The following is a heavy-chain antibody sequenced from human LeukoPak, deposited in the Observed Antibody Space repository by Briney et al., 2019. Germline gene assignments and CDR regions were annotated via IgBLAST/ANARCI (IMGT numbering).Heavy chain of an antibody. Sequence: ASVRVSCTASGYTFTDYTMHWLRQAPGQRLDWMGWINGGSGNTKYSPEVQGRVTITRDTSASTAYMELSSLRSEDTAVYYCANPRYDSSGYYYVDWGQGTLVTVSS. CDR2: INGGSGNT. CDR1: GYTFTDYT. CDR3: ANPRYDSSGYYYVD. V-gene: IGHV1-3*01. J-gene: IGHJ4*02. D-gene: IGHD3-22*01.